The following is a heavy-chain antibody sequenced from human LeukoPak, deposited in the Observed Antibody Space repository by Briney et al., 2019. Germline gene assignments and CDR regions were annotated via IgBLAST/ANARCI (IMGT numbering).Heavy chain of an antibody. D-gene: IGHD2-2*01. CDR3: AKRGDCSGTCTYDY. V-gene: IGHV3-23*01. CDR1: GFTFSNYA. J-gene: IGHJ4*02. Sequence: GGSLRLSCAASGFTFSNYAIHWVRQAPGKGLEWVSIVGGSGVKTYYADSVKGRFTISRDNSKNTVYLQMNSLRAEDTAVYYCAKRGDCSGTCTYDYWGQGTLVAVSS. CDR2: VGGSGVKT.